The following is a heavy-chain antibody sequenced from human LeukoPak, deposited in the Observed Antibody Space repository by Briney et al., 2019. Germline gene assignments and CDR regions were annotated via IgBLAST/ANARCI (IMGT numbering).Heavy chain of an antibody. CDR1: GFNFSSYG. Sequence: GGSLRLSCAASGFNFSSYGMSWVRQAPGKGLEWVSFLSSRGGSKYYADSVRGRFTISKDNSKNTLYLQMNSLRAEDTAVYYCAKDDRIQTRRYSYNYWGQGTLVTVSS. CDR3: AKDDRIQTRRYSYNY. J-gene: IGHJ4*02. CDR2: LSSRGGSK. V-gene: IGHV3-23*01. D-gene: IGHD5-18*01.